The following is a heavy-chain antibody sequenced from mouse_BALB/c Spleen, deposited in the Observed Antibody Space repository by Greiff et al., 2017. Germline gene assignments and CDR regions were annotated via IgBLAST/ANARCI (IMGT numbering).Heavy chain of an antibody. CDR1: GFTFSSYG. J-gene: IGHJ1*01. Sequence: EVQGVDSGGGLVQPGGSLKLSCAASGFTFSSYGMSWVRQTPDKRLELVATINSNGGSTYYPDSVKGRFTISRDNAKNTLYLQMSSLKSEDTAMYYCERDKYAALLSWYFDVWGGGTTVTVSS. D-gene: IGHD2-10*01. CDR2: INSNGGST. CDR3: ERDKYAALLSWYFDV. V-gene: IGHV5-6-3*01.